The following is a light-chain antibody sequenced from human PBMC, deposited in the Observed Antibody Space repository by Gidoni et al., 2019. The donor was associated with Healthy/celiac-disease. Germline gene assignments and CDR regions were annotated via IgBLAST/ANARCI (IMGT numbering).Light chain of an antibody. CDR1: QSISSY. J-gene: IGKJ3*01. Sequence: SQSISSYLNWYQQKPGKAPKLLIYAASSLQSGVPSRFSGSGSGKDFTLTISSLQPEDFATYYCQQSYSTPFTFGPGTKVEIK. V-gene: IGKV1-39*01. CDR3: QQSYSTPFT. CDR2: AAS.